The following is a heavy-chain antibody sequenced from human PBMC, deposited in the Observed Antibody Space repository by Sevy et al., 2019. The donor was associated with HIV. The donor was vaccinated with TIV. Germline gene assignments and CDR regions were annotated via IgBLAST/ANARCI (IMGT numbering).Heavy chain of an antibody. CDR2: ISTGRSTI. CDR3: AREGGYCDQGMDV. CDR1: GFTFISYS. V-gene: IGHV3-48*01. D-gene: IGHD3-16*01. Sequence: GGSLRLSCAASGFTFISYSFNWVRQAPGKGLEWLSYISTGRSTIYYADSVKGRFTISRDNAKKSLYLQMNSLRVEDTAVYYCAREGGYCDQGMDVRGQGTTVTVSS. J-gene: IGHJ6*02.